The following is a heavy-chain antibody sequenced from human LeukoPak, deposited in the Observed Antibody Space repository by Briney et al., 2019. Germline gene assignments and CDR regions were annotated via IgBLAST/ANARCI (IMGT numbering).Heavy chain of an antibody. CDR3: AKGRTLHY. Sequence: PGGSLRLSCAASGFTFSTYAMSWVRQAPGKGLEWVSAISNSGSSTYCADSVKGRFTISRDTSKNTLYLQMNSLRAEDTAVYYCAKGRTLHYWGQGTLVTVSS. CDR1: GFTFSTYA. J-gene: IGHJ4*02. CDR2: ISNSGSST. V-gene: IGHV3-23*01.